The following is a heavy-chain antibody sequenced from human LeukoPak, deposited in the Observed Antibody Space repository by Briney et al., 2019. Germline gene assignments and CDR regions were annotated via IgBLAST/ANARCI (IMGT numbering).Heavy chain of an antibody. D-gene: IGHD6-13*01. CDR3: AKPVWSSSWQYIDH. V-gene: IGHV3-9*01. CDR2: ISWNSGSI. CDR1: GFTFDDYA. J-gene: IGHJ4*02. Sequence: GRSLRLSCAASGFTFDDYAMHWVRQAPGKGLEWVSGISWNSGSIGYADSVKGRFTISRDNAKNSLYLQMNSLRAEDTALYYCAKPVWSSSWQYIDHWGQGTLVTVSS.